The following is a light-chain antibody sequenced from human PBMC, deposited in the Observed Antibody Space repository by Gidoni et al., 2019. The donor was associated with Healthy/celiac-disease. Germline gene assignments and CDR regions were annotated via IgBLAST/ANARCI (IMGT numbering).Light chain of an antibody. CDR1: QSISNW. V-gene: IGKV1-5*01. CDR2: DAS. CDR3: QKYNSLPT. Sequence: IQMTQSPSTLSASVGDRVTITCRASQSISNWLGWYQQKPGKAPKLLIYDASSLESGVPSRFSGSGSGTEFSLTISSLQHDDSATYYCQKYNSLPTFGGGTKVEIK. J-gene: IGKJ4*01.